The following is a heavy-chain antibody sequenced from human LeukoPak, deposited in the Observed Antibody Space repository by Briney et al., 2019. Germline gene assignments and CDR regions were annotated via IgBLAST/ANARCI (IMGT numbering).Heavy chain of an antibody. CDR3: ARDPRSITGTSLGVDV. CDR1: EGTFSSYA. D-gene: IGHD1-7*01. Sequence: SVKVSCKASEGTFSSYAISWVRQAPGQGLEWMGGIIPIFGTANYAQKFQGRVTITADESTSTAYMELSSLRSDDTAIYYCARDPRSITGTSLGVDVWGQGTTVTVS. CDR2: IIPIFGTA. V-gene: IGHV1-69*13. J-gene: IGHJ6*02.